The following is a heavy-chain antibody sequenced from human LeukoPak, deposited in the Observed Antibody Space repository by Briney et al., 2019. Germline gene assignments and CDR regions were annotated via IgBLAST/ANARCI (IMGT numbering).Heavy chain of an antibody. V-gene: IGHV3-23*01. Sequence: GGSLRLSCAASGFTFSSYAMSWVRQAPGKGLEWVSAIRGAGDITDCADSVKGRFTISRDNSKNMLYLQMSSLRAEDTAIYYCAKAPYGSGSYYVNLWGQGTLVTVSS. D-gene: IGHD3-10*01. CDR1: GFTFSSYA. CDR3: AKAPYGSGSYYVNL. J-gene: IGHJ5*02. CDR2: IRGAGDIT.